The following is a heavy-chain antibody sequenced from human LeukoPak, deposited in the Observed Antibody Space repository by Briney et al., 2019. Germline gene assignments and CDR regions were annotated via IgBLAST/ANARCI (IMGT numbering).Heavy chain of an antibody. D-gene: IGHD6-13*01. CDR2: IYYSGST. CDR1: GGSISSYY. Sequence: SETLSLTCTVSGGSISSYYWSWIRQPPGKGLEWIGYIYYSGSTNYNPSLKSRVTISVDTSKNQFSLKLSSVTAADTAVYYCARLPRGIAAAGIDYWGQGTLVTVSS. V-gene: IGHV4-59*08. CDR3: ARLPRGIAAAGIDY. J-gene: IGHJ4*02.